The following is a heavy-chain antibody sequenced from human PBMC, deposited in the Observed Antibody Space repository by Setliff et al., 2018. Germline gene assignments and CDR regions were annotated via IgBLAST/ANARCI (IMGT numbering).Heavy chain of an antibody. CDR2: INPNSGGT. V-gene: IGHV1-2*02. J-gene: IGHJ6*02. Sequence: ASVKVSCKASGYTFTGYYMHWVRQAPGQGLEWMGWINPNSGGTGYAQKFQGRVTMTRNTSISTAYMELSSLRSEDTAVYYCARARYSSSWYGWVNIYYYYGMDVWGQGTTVTVSS. CDR3: ARARYSSSWYGWVNIYYYYGMDV. CDR1: GYTFTGYY. D-gene: IGHD6-13*01.